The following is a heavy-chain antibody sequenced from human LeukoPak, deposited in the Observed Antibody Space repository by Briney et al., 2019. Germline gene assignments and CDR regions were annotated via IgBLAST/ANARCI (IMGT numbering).Heavy chain of an antibody. V-gene: IGHV3-21*01. D-gene: IGHD2-21*02. CDR3: ATGEVVTMFADY. CDR2: ISSSSSYI. J-gene: IGHJ4*02. Sequence: GGSLRLSCAASGFTFSSYSMNWVRQAPGKGLEWVSSISSSSSYIYYADSVKGRFTISRDNAKNSLYLQMNSLRAEDTAVYYCATGEVVTMFADYWGQGTLVAVSS. CDR1: GFTFSSYS.